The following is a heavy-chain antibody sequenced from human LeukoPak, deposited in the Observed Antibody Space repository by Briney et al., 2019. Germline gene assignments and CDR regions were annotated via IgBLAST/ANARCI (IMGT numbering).Heavy chain of an antibody. D-gene: IGHD3-16*01. CDR3: ARDLGGGYPEGPCDY. CDR1: GYTFTSYD. V-gene: IGHV1-18*01. Sequence: ASVKVSCKASGYTFTSYDITWLRQAPGQGLEWMGWINPYNGNTNYAQKFQGRVTMTTDTSTSTAYMELRSLRSDDTAVYYCARDLGGGYPEGPCDYWGQGTLVTASS. CDR2: INPYNGNT. J-gene: IGHJ4*02.